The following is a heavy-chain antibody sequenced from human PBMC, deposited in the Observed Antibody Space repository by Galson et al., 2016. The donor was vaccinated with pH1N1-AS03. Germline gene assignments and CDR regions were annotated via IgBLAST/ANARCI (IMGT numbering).Heavy chain of an antibody. CDR1: GYSISSGYY. CDR3: ARPGLGSCTGTTCAFRPFDY. D-gene: IGHD2-2*01. Sequence: ETLSLTCTVSGYSISSGYYWGWVRQSPGKGLEWIASIYHSGITYYNPSLKSRVTISIDTSKNEFSLKLSSVTAADTAVYYRARPGLGSCTGTTCAFRPFDYWGQGALVTASS. J-gene: IGHJ4*02. CDR2: IYHSGIT. V-gene: IGHV4-38-2*02.